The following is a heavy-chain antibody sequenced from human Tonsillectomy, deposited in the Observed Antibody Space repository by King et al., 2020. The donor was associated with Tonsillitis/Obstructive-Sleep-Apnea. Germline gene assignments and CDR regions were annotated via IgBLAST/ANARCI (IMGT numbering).Heavy chain of an antibody. CDR2: IYYSGST. CDR1: GGSISSYY. D-gene: IGHD4-11*01. V-gene: IGHV4-59*01. Sequence: VQLQESGPGLVKPSETLSLTCTVSGGSISSYYWSWIRQPPGKGLEWIGYIYYSGSTNYSPSLKSRVTISVDTSKNQFSLKLSSVTAADTAVYYCAREPATVTTPYYYAYGMDVWGEGTTVTVSS. CDR3: AREPATVTTPYYYAYGMDV. J-gene: IGHJ6*04.